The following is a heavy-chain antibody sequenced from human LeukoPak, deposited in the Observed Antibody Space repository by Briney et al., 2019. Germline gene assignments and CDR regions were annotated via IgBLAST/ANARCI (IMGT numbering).Heavy chain of an antibody. CDR2: IYNSGST. Sequence: PSETLSLTCTVPGGSISSGTYYWTWIRRPAGNGLEGIGRIYNSGSTSYNPSLKRRVTLSMETSRNQFSLKLSSVTAADTAVYYCARGRDDDVWGSYPTCFDFWGQGTLVTVSS. CDR3: ARGRDDDVWGSYPTCFDF. J-gene: IGHJ4*02. CDR1: GGSISSGTYY. D-gene: IGHD3-16*01. V-gene: IGHV4-61*02.